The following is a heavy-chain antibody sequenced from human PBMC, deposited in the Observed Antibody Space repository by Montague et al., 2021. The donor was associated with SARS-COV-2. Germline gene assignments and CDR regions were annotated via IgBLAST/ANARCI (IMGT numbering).Heavy chain of an antibody. CDR2: TYYRSKWYV. J-gene: IGHJ5*02. CDR3: ARSKLLRSGYSSGWYGPGWFDP. Sequence: CAISGDSVSSNSGAWNWIRLSPSRGLGWLGRTYYRSKWYVDYAGSVRSRITINPDTSKNQFSLQMSSVTPDGTAVYYCARSKLLRSGYSSGWYGPGWFDPWGQGTPVTVSS. V-gene: IGHV6-1*01. CDR1: GDSVSSNSGA. D-gene: IGHD6-19*01.